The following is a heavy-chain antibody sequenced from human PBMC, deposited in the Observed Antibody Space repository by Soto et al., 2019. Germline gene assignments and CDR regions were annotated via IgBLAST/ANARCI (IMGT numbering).Heavy chain of an antibody. D-gene: IGHD3-10*01. CDR3: ARDRGYTYAFDI. Sequence: EVQLVESGGGLVKPGGSLRLSCAASGFTFSSYSMNWVRQAPGKGLEWVSSISSSSSYIYYADSVKGRFTISRDNAKNSLYLQMNSLRAEDTAVYYCARDRGYTYAFDIWGQGTMVTVSS. CDR2: ISSSSSYI. J-gene: IGHJ3*02. V-gene: IGHV3-21*01. CDR1: GFTFSSYS.